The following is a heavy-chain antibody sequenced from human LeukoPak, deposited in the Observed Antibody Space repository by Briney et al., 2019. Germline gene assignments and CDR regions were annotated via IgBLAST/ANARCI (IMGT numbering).Heavy chain of an antibody. V-gene: IGHV3-21*01. CDR3: ARDPYNGAYSEGYYYYYMDV. D-gene: IGHD1-1*01. CDR2: ITSSSSYI. J-gene: IGHJ6*03. CDR1: GITFSNYN. Sequence: GGSLRLSCAAPGITFSNYNMNWVRQAPGKGLEWISSITSSSSYIFYADSVKGRFTISRDNAKNSLYLQMNSLRVEDTAIYYCARDPYNGAYSEGYYYYYMDVWGKGTTVTVSS.